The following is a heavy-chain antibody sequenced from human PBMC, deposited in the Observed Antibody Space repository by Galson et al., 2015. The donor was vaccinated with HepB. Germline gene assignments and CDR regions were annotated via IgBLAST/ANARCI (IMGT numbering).Heavy chain of an antibody. V-gene: IGHV1-46*01. CDR3: ARATLGGSAFDI. CDR1: GYTFTTYY. Sequence: SVKVSCKASGYTFTTYYVHWARQASGQGLQWMGILNPSDGTTGYAQKFQGRVTMTRDTSTSTVYMELSSLRSEDTAVYYCARATLGGSAFDIWGQGTMVTVSS. J-gene: IGHJ3*02. D-gene: IGHD1-26*01. CDR2: LNPSDGTT.